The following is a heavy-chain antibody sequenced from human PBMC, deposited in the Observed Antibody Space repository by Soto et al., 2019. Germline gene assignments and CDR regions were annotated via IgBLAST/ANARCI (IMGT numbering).Heavy chain of an antibody. D-gene: IGHD3-16*01. V-gene: IGHV3-48*02. CDR2: ISTTSFTI. Sequence: GGSLRLSCAASGFRFSTYNMDWVRQAPGKGPEWIAHISTTSFTIYYADSVKGRFTISRDNDRNSLYLEMNSLRDEDTAVYYCASAGFYDGPFYPASDSWGQGPLVPVPS. CDR3: ASAGFYDGPFYPASDS. CDR1: GFRFSTYN. J-gene: IGHJ5*01.